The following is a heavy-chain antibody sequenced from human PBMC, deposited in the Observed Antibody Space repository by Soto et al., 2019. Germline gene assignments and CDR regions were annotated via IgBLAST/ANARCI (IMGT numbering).Heavy chain of an antibody. CDR1: GFTFGDYA. J-gene: IGHJ6*03. V-gene: IGHV3-49*03. CDR3: TRDLAYCGGDCYSYYYYYMDV. CDR2: IRSKAYGGTT. D-gene: IGHD2-21*01. Sequence: GGSLRLSCTASGFTFGDYAMSWFRQAPGKGLEWVGFIRSKAYGGTTEYAASVKGRFTISRDDSKSIAYLQMNSLKTEGTAVYYCTRDLAYCGGDCYSYYYYYMDVWGKGTTVTVS.